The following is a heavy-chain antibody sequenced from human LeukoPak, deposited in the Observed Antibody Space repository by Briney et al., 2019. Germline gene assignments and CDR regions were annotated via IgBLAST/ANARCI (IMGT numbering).Heavy chain of an antibody. Sequence: SVKVSCKASGGTFSSYAISWVRQAPGQGLEWMGKIIPILGIANYAQKFQGRVTITADKSTSTAYMELSSLRSEDTAVYYCARVSINYGGNSGRSFDYWGQGTLVTVSS. CDR2: IIPILGIA. J-gene: IGHJ4*02. CDR3: ARVSINYGGNSGRSFDY. CDR1: GGTFSSYA. D-gene: IGHD4-23*01. V-gene: IGHV1-69*04.